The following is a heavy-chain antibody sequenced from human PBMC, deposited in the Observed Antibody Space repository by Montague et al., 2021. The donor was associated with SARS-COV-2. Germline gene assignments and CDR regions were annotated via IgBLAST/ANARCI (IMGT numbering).Heavy chain of an antibody. CDR2: IYYSGTT. J-gene: IGHJ5*02. V-gene: IGHV4-39*07. CDR3: ARDVWFSNYEMWFDP. CDR1: GGSITTTSYY. D-gene: IGHD1-26*01. Sequence: SETLSLTCTVSGGSITTTSYYWGWLRQPPGKGLEGIGSIYYSGTTNYNPSLQSRVTITEDTSKNQFSLRLSSVSAADTAMYYCARDVWFSNYEMWFDPWGQGTLLTVSS.